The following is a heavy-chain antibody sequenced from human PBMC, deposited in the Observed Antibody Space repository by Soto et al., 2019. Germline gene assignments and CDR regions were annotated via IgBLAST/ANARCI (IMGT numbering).Heavy chain of an antibody. CDR2: IYPGDSDT. V-gene: IGHV5-51*01. J-gene: IGHJ2*01. Sequence: GESLKISCKGSGYSFTNYWIAWVRQTPGKGLEWMGIIYPGDSDTRYSPSFQGQVTISADRSISTAYLQMNSLKADDTAVYYCTRERWDYGDPKWYFDLWGRGTLVTVSS. CDR3: TRERWDYGDPKWYFDL. D-gene: IGHD4-17*01. CDR1: GYSFTNYW.